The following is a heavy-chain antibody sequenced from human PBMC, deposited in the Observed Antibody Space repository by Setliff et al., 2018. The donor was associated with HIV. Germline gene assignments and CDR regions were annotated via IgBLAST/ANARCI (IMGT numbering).Heavy chain of an antibody. D-gene: IGHD3-22*01. CDR1: GFTFSSFT. J-gene: IGHJ3*01. CDR2: INSRSTCR. CDR3: ARDPDYYDDSGYADAFDV. V-gene: IGHV3-21*01. Sequence: PGGSLRLSCAASGFTFSSFTMNWVRQAPGKGLEWVSSINSRSTCRYYAASAKDRFTISRDNPKNSLYLQMNSLRAEDTAVYYCARDPDYYDDSGYADAFDVWGQGTMVTISS.